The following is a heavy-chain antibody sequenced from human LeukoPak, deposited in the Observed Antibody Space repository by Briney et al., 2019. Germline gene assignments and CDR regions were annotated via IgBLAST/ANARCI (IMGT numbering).Heavy chain of an antibody. Sequence: ASVKVSCKASGYTFTGYYMHWVRQAPGQGLEWMGWINPNSGSTNYAQKFQGRVTMTRDTSISTAYMELSRLRSDDTAVYYCARNRKKMGSADLYYFDYWGQGTLVTVSS. CDR2: INPNSGST. V-gene: IGHV1-2*02. D-gene: IGHD2-2*01. CDR3: ARNRKKMGSADLYYFDY. J-gene: IGHJ4*02. CDR1: GYTFTGYY.